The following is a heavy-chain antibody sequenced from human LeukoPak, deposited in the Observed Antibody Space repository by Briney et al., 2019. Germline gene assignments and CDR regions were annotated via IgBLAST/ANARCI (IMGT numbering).Heavy chain of an antibody. CDR1: GGSISSSSYY. J-gene: IGHJ5*02. Sequence: SETLSLTCTVSGGSISSSSYYWGWIRQPPGKGLEWIGSIYYSGSTYYNPSLKSRVTISVDTSKNQFSLKLSSVTAADTAVYYCARDLQMLVGPQVVAAKTTNWFDPWGQGTLVTVSS. CDR2: IYYSGST. V-gene: IGHV4-39*07. CDR3: ARDLQMLVGPQVVAAKTTNWFDP. D-gene: IGHD2-15*01.